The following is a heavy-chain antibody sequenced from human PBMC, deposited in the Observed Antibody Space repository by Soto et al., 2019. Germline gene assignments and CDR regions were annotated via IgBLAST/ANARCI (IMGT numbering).Heavy chain of an antibody. CDR3: ARDGATSYYDFWSGWAPPPDDGMDV. J-gene: IGHJ6*02. D-gene: IGHD3-3*01. V-gene: IGHV1-69*01. CDR2: IIPIFGTA. Sequence: QVQLVQSGAEVKKPGSSVKVSCKASGGTFSSYAISWVRQAPGQGLEWMGGIIPIFGTANYAQKFQGRVTITADESTSTAYMELSSLRSEDTAVYYCARDGATSYYDFWSGWAPPPDDGMDVWGQGTTVTVSS. CDR1: GGTFSSYA.